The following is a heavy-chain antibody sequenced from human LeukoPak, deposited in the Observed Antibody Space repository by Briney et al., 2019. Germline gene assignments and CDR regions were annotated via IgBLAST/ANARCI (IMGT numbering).Heavy chain of an antibody. CDR1: GYTFSSYG. CDR3: ARGSSSGGWP. J-gene: IGHJ5*02. CDR2: IHAGNGNT. V-gene: IGHV1-3*01. D-gene: IGHD6-13*01. Sequence: GASVNVSCKASGYTFSSYGFNWVRQAPGQGLEWMGWIHAGNGNTKYSQKFQGRVTITRDISASTAYMELSSLRSEDTAVYFCARGSSSGGWPWGQGTLVTVSS.